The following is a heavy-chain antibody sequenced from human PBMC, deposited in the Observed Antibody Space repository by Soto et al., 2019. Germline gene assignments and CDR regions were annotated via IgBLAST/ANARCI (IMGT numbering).Heavy chain of an antibody. CDR1: GGTFSSYA. V-gene: IGHV1-69*13. D-gene: IGHD2-15*01. J-gene: IGHJ3*02. Sequence: SLKLSCKXSGGTFSSYAISWVRQAPGQGLEWMGGIIPIFGTANYAQKFQGRVTITADESTSTAYMELSSLRSEDTAVYYCARGPGVVVAATNPAFDIWGQGPMGTVSS. CDR2: IIPIFGTA. CDR3: ARGPGVVVAATNPAFDI.